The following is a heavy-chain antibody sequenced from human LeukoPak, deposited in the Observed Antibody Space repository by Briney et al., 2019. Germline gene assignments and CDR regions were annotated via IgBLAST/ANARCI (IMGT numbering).Heavy chain of an antibody. J-gene: IGHJ5*02. Sequence: ASVKVSCKASGYTFTSYGISWVRQAPGQGLGWMGWISAYNGNTNYAQKLQGRVTMTTDTSTSTAYMELRSLRSDDTAVYYCARDFWVGYSSSWYVNWFDPWGQGTLVTVSS. CDR2: ISAYNGNT. CDR3: ARDFWVGYSSSWYVNWFDP. D-gene: IGHD6-13*01. CDR1: GYTFTSYG. V-gene: IGHV1-18*01.